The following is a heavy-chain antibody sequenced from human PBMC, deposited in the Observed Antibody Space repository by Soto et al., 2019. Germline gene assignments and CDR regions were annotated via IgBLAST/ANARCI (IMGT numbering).Heavy chain of an antibody. CDR1: GGSISSGGYY. J-gene: IGHJ4*02. Sequence: QVQLQESGPGLVKPSQTLSLTCTVSGGSISSGGYYWSWIRQHPGKGLEWIGYIYYSGSTYYNPSRKSRVTMSVDTSKNQCSLKLSSVTAADTAVYYCARGSPSGYSFKYYFDYWGQGTLVTVSS. CDR2: IYYSGST. V-gene: IGHV4-31*03. D-gene: IGHD5-18*01. CDR3: ARGSPSGYSFKYYFDY.